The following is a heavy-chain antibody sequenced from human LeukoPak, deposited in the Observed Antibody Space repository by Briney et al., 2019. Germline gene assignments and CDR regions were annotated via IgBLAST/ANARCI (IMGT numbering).Heavy chain of an antibody. D-gene: IGHD5-12*01. CDR3: ARAYSGYDCDY. V-gene: IGHV1-2*02. CDR2: INPDSGGT. J-gene: IGHJ4*02. Sequence: ASVKLSCKASGYTXTGHYMHWVRQAPGQGLEWMGWINPDSGGTNYAQKFQGRVTMTKDTSISTAYMELTRLRSDDTAVYYCARAYSGYDCDYWGQGTLVTVSS. CDR1: GYTXTGHY.